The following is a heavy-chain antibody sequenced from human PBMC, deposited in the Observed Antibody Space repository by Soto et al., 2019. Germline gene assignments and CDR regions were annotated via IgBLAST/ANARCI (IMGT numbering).Heavy chain of an antibody. V-gene: IGHV3-66*01. CDR2: IYSGGTT. CDR3: ALLFYCSGGSCPFGY. CDR1: GFTVSSNY. D-gene: IGHD2-15*01. Sequence: GGSLRLSCEASGFTVSSNYMSWVRQAPGKGLEWVSVIYSGGTTYYADSVKGRFTISRDNSKNTLYLQMNSLRAEDTAVYYCALLFYCSGGSCPFGYWGQGTLVTVSS. J-gene: IGHJ4*02.